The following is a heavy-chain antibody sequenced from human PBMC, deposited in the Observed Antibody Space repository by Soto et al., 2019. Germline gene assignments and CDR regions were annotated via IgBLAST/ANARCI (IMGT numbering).Heavy chain of an antibody. Sequence: QVHLVQSGAEVKKPGASVKVSCKASGYTFTDYYMHWVRQAPGQGLEWMGWINPNSGATSYAQRFQGRVTITRDTSISTAYMELSRLNSDDTAVYYCAREGGDIVQMVYALPWYWGQGTLVTVSS. D-gene: IGHD2-8*01. J-gene: IGHJ4*02. CDR1: GYTFTDYY. CDR3: AREGGDIVQMVYALPWY. CDR2: INPNSGAT. V-gene: IGHV1-2*02.